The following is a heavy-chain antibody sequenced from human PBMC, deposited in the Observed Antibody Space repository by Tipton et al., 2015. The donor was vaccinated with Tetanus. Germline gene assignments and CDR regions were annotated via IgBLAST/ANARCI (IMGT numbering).Heavy chain of an antibody. CDR1: GDSVSSISAA. Sequence: GLVKPSQTLSLTCAISGDSVSSISAAWNWIRQSPSRGLEWLGRTYYRSKWYNDYAVSVKSRITINPDTSKNQFSLQLNSVAPEDTAVYFCARGVADKGDFDYRGQGTLVTVSS. J-gene: IGHJ4*02. V-gene: IGHV6-1*01. CDR3: ARGVADKGDFDY. D-gene: IGHD6-19*01. CDR2: TYYRSKWYN.